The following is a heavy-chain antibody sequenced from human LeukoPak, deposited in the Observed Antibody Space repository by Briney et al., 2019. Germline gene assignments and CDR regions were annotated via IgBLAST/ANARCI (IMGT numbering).Heavy chain of an antibody. CDR3: ARDPSGRWNDAFDI. J-gene: IGHJ3*02. CDR1: GFTFSSYS. Sequence: GGSLRLSCAASGFTFSSYSMNWVRQAPGKGLEWISSISSSSSYIYYADSVKGRFTISRDNAKNSLYLQMNSLRAEDTAVYYCARDPSGRWNDAFDIWGQGTMVTVSS. D-gene: IGHD1-1*01. CDR2: ISSSSSYI. V-gene: IGHV3-21*01.